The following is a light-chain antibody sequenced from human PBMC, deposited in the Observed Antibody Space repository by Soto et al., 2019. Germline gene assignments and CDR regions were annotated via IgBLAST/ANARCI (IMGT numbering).Light chain of an antibody. CDR1: SSNIGSYT. J-gene: IGLJ2*01. CDR3: ATWDDSLNGHLV. V-gene: IGLV1-44*01. CDR2: STD. Sequence: QSVLTQPPSASGTPGQRVTISCSGSSSNIGSYTVNWYQHLPGTAPKVIIFSTDQRPSGVPDRFSGSKSGTSASLAISGLQSEDEADYYCATWDDSLNGHLVFGGGTKLTVL.